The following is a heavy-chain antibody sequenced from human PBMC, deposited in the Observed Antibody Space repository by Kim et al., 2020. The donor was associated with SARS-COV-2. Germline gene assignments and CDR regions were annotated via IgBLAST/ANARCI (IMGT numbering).Heavy chain of an antibody. V-gene: IGHV3-11*06. CDR3: ARDFTMVRGVIGY. Sequence: GGSLRLSCAASGFTFSDYYMSWIRQAPGKGLEWVSYISSSSNYTNYADSVKGRFTISRDNAKNSLYLQMNSLRAEDTAVYYCARDFTMVRGVIGYWGQGTLVTVSS. CDR1: GFTFSDYY. CDR2: ISSSSNYT. J-gene: IGHJ4*02. D-gene: IGHD3-10*01.